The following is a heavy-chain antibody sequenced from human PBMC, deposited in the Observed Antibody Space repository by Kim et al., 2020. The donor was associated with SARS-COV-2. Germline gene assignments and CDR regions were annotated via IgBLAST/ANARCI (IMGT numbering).Heavy chain of an antibody. Sequence: GGSLRLSCAASGFTFSDYYMAWLRQAPGKGLEWVSYISYSGDKTYYADSVKGRFTVSRDNAKNSLHLQLNDLRVDDTAVYYCARGDPNAAAGFYWGQGIL. J-gene: IGHJ4*02. CDR1: GFTFSDYY. V-gene: IGHV3-11*01. D-gene: IGHD6-13*01. CDR2: ISYSGDKT. CDR3: ARGDPNAAAGFY.